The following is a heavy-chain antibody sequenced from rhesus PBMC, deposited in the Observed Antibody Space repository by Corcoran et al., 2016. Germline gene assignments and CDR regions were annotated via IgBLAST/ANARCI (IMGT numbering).Heavy chain of an antibody. CDR1: WFSLSTSGLV. D-gene: IGHD3-28*01. Sequence: QVTLKESGPALVKPTQTLTLTCTFSWFSLSTSGLVVGWIRQHSRKTLEGLAHIYWDYDKRYSTSLKSRLTISKDTSKNQVVLTMTNMDPVDTATYYCARLYGSGFDYWGQGVLVTVSS. V-gene: IGHV2-1*01. J-gene: IGHJ4*01. CDR2: IYWDYDK. CDR3: ARLYGSGFDY.